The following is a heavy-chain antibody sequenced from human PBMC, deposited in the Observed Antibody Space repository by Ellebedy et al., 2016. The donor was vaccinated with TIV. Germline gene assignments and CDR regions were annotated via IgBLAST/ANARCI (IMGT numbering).Heavy chain of an antibody. D-gene: IGHD4-17*01. CDR1: GFSISDHY. Sequence: GGSLRLXCAASGFSISDHYMDWVRQAPGKGLEWVGRIRNRPNGYTSDYAASVEGRFTISRDDSENSLYLQMNSLKAEDTAVYYRVRVRHGDFFDYWGQGTLVTVSS. V-gene: IGHV3-72*01. CDR3: VRVRHGDFFDY. CDR2: IRNRPNGYTS. J-gene: IGHJ4*02.